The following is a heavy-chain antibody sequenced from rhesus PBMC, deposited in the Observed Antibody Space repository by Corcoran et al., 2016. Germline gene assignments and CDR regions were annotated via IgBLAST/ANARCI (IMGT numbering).Heavy chain of an antibody. J-gene: IGHJ6*01. Sequence: QVQLQESGPGLVKPSETLSLTCAVSGGSFSGYYWGWIRQPPGKGLEWIGYISGSRGSTDYNPSLKSRVTISTDTSKNQFSLKLSSVTAADTAVYYCARRYSSWSWGLDSWGQGVVVTVSS. CDR1: GGSFSGYY. D-gene: IGHD6-13*01. CDR3: ARRYSSWSWGLDS. CDR2: ISGSRGST. V-gene: IGHV4-165*01.